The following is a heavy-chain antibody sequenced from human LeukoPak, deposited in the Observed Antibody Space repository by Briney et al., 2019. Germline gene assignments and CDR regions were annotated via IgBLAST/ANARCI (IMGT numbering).Heavy chain of an antibody. Sequence: GGSLRLSCAASGFTFSSYWMHWVRQAPGEGLEWVSSISSSSSYIYYADSVKGRFTISRDNAKNSLYLQMNSLRAEDTAVYYCARDLFFDYWGQGTLVTVSS. CDR2: ISSSSSYI. V-gene: IGHV3-21*01. CDR1: GFTFSSYW. J-gene: IGHJ4*02. CDR3: ARDLFFDY. D-gene: IGHD3-3*01.